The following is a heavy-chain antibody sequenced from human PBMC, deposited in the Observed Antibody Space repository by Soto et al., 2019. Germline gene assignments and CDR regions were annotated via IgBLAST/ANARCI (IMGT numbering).Heavy chain of an antibody. Sequence: GGSLRLSCAASGFTFSSYWMSWVRQAPGKGLEWVANIKQDGSEKYYVDSVKGRFAISRDNAKNSLYLQMNSLRAEDTAVYYCARATLKYYDFWSEFDIWGQGTMVTVSS. CDR3: ARATLKYYDFWSEFDI. CDR1: GFTFSSYW. J-gene: IGHJ3*02. V-gene: IGHV3-7*01. CDR2: IKQDGSEK. D-gene: IGHD3-3*01.